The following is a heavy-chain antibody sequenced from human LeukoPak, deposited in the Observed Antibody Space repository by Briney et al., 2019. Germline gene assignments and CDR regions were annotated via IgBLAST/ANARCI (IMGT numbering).Heavy chain of an antibody. CDR2: IRSKANSYAT. Sequence: GESLRLSCVASGFTFSGSAMHWVRQASGKGLEWVGRIRSKANSYATAYAASAKGRFTISRDDSKNTAYLQMNSLKTEDTAMFYCTSSAATGTGVDYWGQGTLVTVSS. V-gene: IGHV3-73*01. CDR1: GFTFSGSA. D-gene: IGHD6-13*01. J-gene: IGHJ4*02. CDR3: TSSAATGTGVDY.